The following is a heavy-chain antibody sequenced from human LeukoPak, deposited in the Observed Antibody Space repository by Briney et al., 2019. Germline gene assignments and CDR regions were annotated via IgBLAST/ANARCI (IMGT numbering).Heavy chain of an antibody. CDR2: IYYSGST. D-gene: IGHD5-18*01. CDR1: GGSISSSSYY. Sequence: SETLSLTCTVSGGSISSSSYYWGWVRQPPGKGLEWIGSIYYSGSTYYNPSLKSRVTISVDTSKNQFSLKLSSVTAADTAVYYCARGIQLWSHFDYWGQGTLVTVSS. CDR3: ARGIQLWSHFDY. V-gene: IGHV4-39*01. J-gene: IGHJ4*02.